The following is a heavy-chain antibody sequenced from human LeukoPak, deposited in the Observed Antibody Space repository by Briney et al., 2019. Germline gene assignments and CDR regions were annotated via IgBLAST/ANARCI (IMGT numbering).Heavy chain of an antibody. J-gene: IGHJ4*02. D-gene: IGHD4-23*01. Sequence: PGGSLRLSCAASGFTFSSYAMHWVRQAPGKGLEWVAVISYDGSNKYYADSVKGRFTISRDNSKNTLYLQMNSLRAEDTAVYYCARGGGGYGGNLKDFDYWGQGTLVTVSS. CDR1: GFTFSSYA. CDR3: ARGGGGYGGNLKDFDY. V-gene: IGHV3-30-3*01. CDR2: ISYDGSNK.